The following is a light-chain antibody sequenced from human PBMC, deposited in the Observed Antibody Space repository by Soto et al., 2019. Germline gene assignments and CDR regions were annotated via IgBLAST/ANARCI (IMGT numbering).Light chain of an antibody. J-gene: IGKJ1*01. CDR2: LGS. CDR3: MQALQSPWT. Sequence: DIVMTQSPLSLPVTPGEPASISCSSSHSVLHSNGYNYLDWYLQKPGQSPQLLINLGSNRASGVPDRFSGSGSGTDFTLKISRVEAEDVGVYYCMQALQSPWTFGQGTKVDIK. V-gene: IGKV2-28*01. CDR1: HSVLHSNGYNY.